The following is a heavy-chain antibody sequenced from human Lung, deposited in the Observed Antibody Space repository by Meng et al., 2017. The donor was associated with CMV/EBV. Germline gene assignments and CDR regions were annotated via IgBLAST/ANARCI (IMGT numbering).Heavy chain of an antibody. D-gene: IGHD1-1*01. Sequence: SCAASGFTFSDYYMSWIRQAPGKGLEWVSYISDSGDAKFYGDSVKGRFTISRDNAKRSIFLQLNSLRADDTAVYYCARFVKDTSTWYSNYFDHWGQGTLVTGSS. J-gene: IGHJ4*02. CDR1: GFTFSDYY. CDR3: ARFVKDTSTWYSNYFDH. V-gene: IGHV3-11*04. CDR2: ISDSGDAK.